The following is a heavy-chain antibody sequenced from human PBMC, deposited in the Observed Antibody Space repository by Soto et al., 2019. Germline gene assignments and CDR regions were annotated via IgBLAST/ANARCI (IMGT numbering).Heavy chain of an antibody. V-gene: IGHV2-5*02. D-gene: IGHD4-17*01. CDR3: AHYRGLGDYLYYLDS. Sequence: QITLKESGPTLVKPTQTLTLTCTFSGISLSTSRVGVGWIRQPPGKPLECLALIYWDDDKRYIPSLKTRLTIAKDTSTHQVVRTMTHMYPEDTATYYWAHYRGLGDYLYYLDSGGQGTLVTVSS. CDR2: IYWDDDK. CDR1: GISLSTSRVG. J-gene: IGHJ4*02.